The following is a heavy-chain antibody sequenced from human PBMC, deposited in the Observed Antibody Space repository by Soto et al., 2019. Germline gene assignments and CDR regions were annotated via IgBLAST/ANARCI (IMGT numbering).Heavy chain of an antibody. V-gene: IGHV4-39*01. CDR1: GGSISSSSYY. J-gene: IGHJ4*02. CDR3: TMTTVGPYYFDY. CDR2: IYYSGST. Sequence: PSETLSLTCTVSGGSISSSSYYWGWIRQPPGKGLEWIGSIYYSGSTYYNPSLKSRVTISVDTSKNQFSLKLSSVTAADTAVYYCTMTTVGPYYFDYWGQGTLVTVSS. D-gene: IGHD4-17*01.